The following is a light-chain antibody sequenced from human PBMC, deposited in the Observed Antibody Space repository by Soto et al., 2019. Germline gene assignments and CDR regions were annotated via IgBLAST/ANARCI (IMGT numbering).Light chain of an antibody. Sequence: DIRMTQSPSTLSASVGDRVTITCRASQSISSWLAWYQQKLGRAPRRLIYDASGLESGVPSRFSGSGYGTEFTLSISSLQPDDFATYYCQQYNTYASLTFGGGTKVEIK. V-gene: IGKV1-5*01. CDR1: QSISSW. CDR3: QQYNTYASLT. J-gene: IGKJ4*02. CDR2: DAS.